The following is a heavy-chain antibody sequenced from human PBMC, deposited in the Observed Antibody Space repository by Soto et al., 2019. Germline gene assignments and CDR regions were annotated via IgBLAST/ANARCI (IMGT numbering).Heavy chain of an antibody. CDR2: ISGSGGST. Sequence: HPGGSLRLSCAASGFTFSSYAMSWVRQAPGKGLEWVSAISGSGGSTYYADSVKGRFTISRDNSKNTLYLQMNSLRAEDTAVYYCAKDRTYYYDSSGYWPFYYYYGMDVWGQGTTVTVSS. V-gene: IGHV3-23*01. D-gene: IGHD3-22*01. CDR3: AKDRTYYYDSSGYWPFYYYYGMDV. J-gene: IGHJ6*02. CDR1: GFTFSSYA.